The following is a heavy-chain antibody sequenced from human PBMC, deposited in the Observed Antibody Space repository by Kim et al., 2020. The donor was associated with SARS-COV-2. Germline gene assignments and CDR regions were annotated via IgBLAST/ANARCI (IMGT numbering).Heavy chain of an antibody. CDR2: IYYSGYT. CDR1: GGSISSSTYY. J-gene: IGHJ6*02. CDR3: VRVVTTWYYNMDV. Sequence: SETLSLTCTVSGGSISSSTYYWGWIRQPPGKGLEWIGSIYYSGYTYYNPSLKSRVTISVHTSKNQFSLKLSSVTAADTAVYYCVRVVTTWYYNMDVWGQGTTVTVSS. D-gene: IGHD3-22*01. V-gene: IGHV4-39*01.